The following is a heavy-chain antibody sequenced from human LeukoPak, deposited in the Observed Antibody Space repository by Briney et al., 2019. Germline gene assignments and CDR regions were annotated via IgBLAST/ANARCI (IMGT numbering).Heavy chain of an antibody. V-gene: IGHV3-21*01. CDR1: GFTFSSYS. CDR2: ISSSSSYI. D-gene: IGHD6-19*01. J-gene: IGHJ4*02. CDR3: ARGYSSGWYLDY. Sequence: TAGGSLRLSCAASGFTFSSYSMNWVRQAPGKGLEWVSSISSSSSYIYYADSVKGRFTISRDNAKNSLYLQMNCLRAEDTAVYYCARGYSSGWYLDYWGQGTLVTVSS.